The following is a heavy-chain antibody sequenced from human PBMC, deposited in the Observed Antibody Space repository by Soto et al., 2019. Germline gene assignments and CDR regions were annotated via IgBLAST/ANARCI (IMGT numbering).Heavy chain of an antibody. CDR3: ARGEKGLLYYYYGMDV. V-gene: IGHV1-69*06. CDR2: IIPIFGTA. Sequence: QVQLVQSGAEVKKPGSSVKVSCKASGGTFSSYAISWVRQAPGQGLEWMGGIIPIFGTANYAQKFQGRVTITADKPTSTAYMELSSLRSEDTAVYYCARGEKGLLYYYYGMDVWGQGTTVTVSS. J-gene: IGHJ6*02. CDR1: GGTFSSYA. D-gene: IGHD3-3*01.